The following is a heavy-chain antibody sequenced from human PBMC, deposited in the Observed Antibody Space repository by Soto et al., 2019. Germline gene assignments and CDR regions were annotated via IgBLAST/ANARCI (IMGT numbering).Heavy chain of an antibody. V-gene: IGHV1-18*01. CDR2: ISAYNGNT. CDR3: ARDRKDLWYWEYRPDWYFDL. J-gene: IGHJ2*01. D-gene: IGHD3-10*01. Sequence: QVQLVQSGAEVKKPGASVKVSCKASGYTFTSYGISWVRQAPGQGLEWMGWISAYNGNTNYAQKVQGRVTMTTDTCTSTAYMELGRLRSDDTAVYYCARDRKDLWYWEYRPDWYFDLWGRGTLVTVSS. CDR1: GYTFTSYG.